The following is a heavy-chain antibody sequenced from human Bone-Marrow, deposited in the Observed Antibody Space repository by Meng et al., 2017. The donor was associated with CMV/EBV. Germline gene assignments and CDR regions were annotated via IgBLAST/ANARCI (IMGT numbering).Heavy chain of an antibody. CDR1: GFTFSSYA. CDR2: ISYDGSNK. V-gene: IGHV3-30*04. J-gene: IGHJ4*02. CDR3: ARLVGGSRIAARSGTIDY. Sequence: LSLTCAASGFTFSSYAMHWVRQAPGKGLEWVAVISYDGSNKYYADSVKGRFTISRDNSKNTLYLQMNSLRAEDTAVYYCARLVGGSRIAARSGTIDYWGQGTLVTVYS. D-gene: IGHD6-6*01.